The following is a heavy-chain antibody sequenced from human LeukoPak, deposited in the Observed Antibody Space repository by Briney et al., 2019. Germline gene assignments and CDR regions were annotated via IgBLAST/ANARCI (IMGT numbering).Heavy chain of an antibody. CDR1: GFTFSSYS. CDR2: ISSSSSTI. Sequence: RSGGSLRLSCAASGFTFSSYSMNWVRQAPGKGLEWVSYISSSSSTIYYADSVKGRFTISRDNAKNSLYLQMNSLRAEDTAVYYCARDRVSDFWSGYPVGFGYWGQGTLVTVSS. CDR3: ARDRVSDFWSGYPVGFGY. V-gene: IGHV3-48*01. J-gene: IGHJ4*02. D-gene: IGHD3-3*01.